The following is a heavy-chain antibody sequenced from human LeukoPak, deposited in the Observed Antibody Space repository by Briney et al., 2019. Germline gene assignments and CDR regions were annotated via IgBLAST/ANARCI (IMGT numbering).Heavy chain of an antibody. CDR2: MNPNSGNT. CDR3: ARVNGADYDFWSGYYGDAFDI. Sequence: ASVKVSCKTSGYTFTDYYLHWVRQAPGQGLEWMGWMNPNSGNTGYAQKFQGRVTITRNTSISTAYMELSSLRSEDTAVYYCARVNGADYDFWSGYYGDAFDIWGQGTMVTVSS. CDR1: GYTFTDYY. V-gene: IGHV1-8*03. J-gene: IGHJ3*02. D-gene: IGHD3-3*01.